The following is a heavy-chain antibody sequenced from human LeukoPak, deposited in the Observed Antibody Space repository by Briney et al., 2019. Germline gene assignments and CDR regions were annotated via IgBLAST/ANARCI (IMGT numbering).Heavy chain of an antibody. CDR2: IRSKANNGAT. Sequence: PGGSLRLSCAASGFTFRVSAMHWVRQAPGKGLEWIGRIRSKANNGATAYAASVKGRFTISRDDSKNTTYLQINSLKTEDTAVYYCTRGWLIRIGDYWGQGALVTVSS. J-gene: IGHJ4*02. D-gene: IGHD5-12*01. V-gene: IGHV3-73*01. CDR3: TRGWLIRIGDY. CDR1: GFTFRVSA.